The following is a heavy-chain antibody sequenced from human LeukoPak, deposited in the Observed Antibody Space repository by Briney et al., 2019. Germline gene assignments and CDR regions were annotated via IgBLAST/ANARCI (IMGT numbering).Heavy chain of an antibody. V-gene: IGHV3-23*01. J-gene: IGHJ4*02. CDR2: ISGSGGST. D-gene: IGHD3-10*01. CDR3: AIPPRFGELLWGYFDY. CDR1: GFTFSSYA. Sequence: PGGSLRLSCAASGFTFSSYAMSWVRQAPGKGLEWVSAISGSGGSTYYADSVKGRFTISRDNSKNTLYLQMNSLRAEDTAVYYCAIPPRFGELLWGYFDYWGQGTLVTVSS.